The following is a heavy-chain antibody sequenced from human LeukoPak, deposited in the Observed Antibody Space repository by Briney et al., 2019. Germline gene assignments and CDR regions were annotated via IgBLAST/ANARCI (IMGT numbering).Heavy chain of an antibody. CDR3: ARGGQPRNYFDGSGYYPFDY. J-gene: IGHJ4*02. Sequence: SVKVSCKASGYTFTSYAINWVRQAPGQGLEWMGGIIPIFGTPNYAQRFQGRVTITADESTSTAYMELSSLRSEDTAVYYCARGGQPRNYFDGSGYYPFDYWGQGTLVTVSS. D-gene: IGHD3-22*01. V-gene: IGHV1-69*13. CDR2: IIPIFGTP. CDR1: GYTFTSYA.